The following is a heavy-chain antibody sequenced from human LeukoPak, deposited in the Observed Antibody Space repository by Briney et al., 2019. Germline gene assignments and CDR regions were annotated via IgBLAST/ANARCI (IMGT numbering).Heavy chain of an antibody. D-gene: IGHD3-22*01. Sequence: HPGGSLRLSCAASGFTFSSYGMHWVRQAPGKGLEGVAFIRYDGSNKYYADSVKGRFTISRDNSKNTLYLQMNSLRAEDTAVYYCAKVGSYYYDSGGYFDYWGQGTLVTVSS. CDR2: IRYDGSNK. CDR1: GFTFSSYG. V-gene: IGHV3-30*02. J-gene: IGHJ4*02. CDR3: AKVGSYYYDSGGYFDY.